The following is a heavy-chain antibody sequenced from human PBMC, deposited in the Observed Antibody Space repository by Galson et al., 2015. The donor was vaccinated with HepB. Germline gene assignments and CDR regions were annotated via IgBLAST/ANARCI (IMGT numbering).Heavy chain of an antibody. CDR2: ISSSSSYI. CDR3: ARDTTFWSSSPYYFDY. V-gene: IGHV3-21*01. CDR1: GFTFSSYS. Sequence: SLRLSCAASGFTFSSYSMNWVRQAPGKGLEWVSSISSSSSYICYADSVKGRFTISRDNAKNSLYLQMNSLRAEDTAVYYCARDTTFWSSSPYYFDYWGQGTLVTVSS. J-gene: IGHJ4*02. D-gene: IGHD2/OR15-2a*01.